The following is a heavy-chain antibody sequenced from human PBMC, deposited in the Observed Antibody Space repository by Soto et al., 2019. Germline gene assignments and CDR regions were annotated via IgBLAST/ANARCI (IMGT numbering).Heavy chain of an antibody. CDR3: ARDRLYCSSTSCQTRVLDY. CDR1: GYTFTGYY. J-gene: IGHJ4*02. CDR2: INPNSGGT. Sequence: GASVKVSCKASGYTFTGYYMHWVRQAPGQGLEWMGWINPNSGGTNYAQKFQGWVTMTRDTSISTAYMELSRLRSDDTAVYYCARDRLYCSSTSCQTRVLDYWGQGTLVTVSS. V-gene: IGHV1-2*04. D-gene: IGHD2-2*01.